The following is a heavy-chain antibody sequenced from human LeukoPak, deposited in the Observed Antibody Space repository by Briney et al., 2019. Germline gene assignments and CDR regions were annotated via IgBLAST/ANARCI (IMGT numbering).Heavy chain of an antibody. D-gene: IGHD6-19*01. CDR2: ISGSGGST. CDR3: AKDLEVHSSGWYSDY. CDR1: GFTFSSYA. Sequence: GGSLRLSCAVSGFTFSSYAMSWVRQAPGKGLEWVSAISGSGGSTYYADSVKGRFTISRDNSKNTLYLQMNSLRAEDTAVYYCAKDLEVHSSGWYSDYWGQGTLVTVSS. V-gene: IGHV3-23*01. J-gene: IGHJ4*02.